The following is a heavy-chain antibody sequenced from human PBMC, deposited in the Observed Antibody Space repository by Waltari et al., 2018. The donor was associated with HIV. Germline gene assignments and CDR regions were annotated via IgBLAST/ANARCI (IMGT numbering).Heavy chain of an antibody. Sequence: QVQLQESGPGLVKPSEPLSLTCTVSGGSISSYYWSWIRQPPGKGLEWIGYSYYSGSPNDHPSLKSRVAISVDTSRNQFSLKLSSVTAADTAVYYWARRVTGVDYWGQGTLVTVSS. J-gene: IGHJ4*02. CDR3: ARRVTGVDY. V-gene: IGHV4-59*08. CDR2: SYYSGSP. D-gene: IGHD2-21*02. CDR1: GGSISSYY.